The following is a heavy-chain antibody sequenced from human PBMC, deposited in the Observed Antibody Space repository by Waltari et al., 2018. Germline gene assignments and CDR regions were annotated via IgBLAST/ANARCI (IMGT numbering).Heavy chain of an antibody. V-gene: IGHV4-4*02. CDR1: GGSIGSRNW. CDR2: IYHSGST. Sequence: QVQLQESGPGLVKPSETLSLTCAVSGGSIGSRNWWSWVRQPPGKGLEWIGEIYHSGSTNYNPSLKSRVTISVDTSKNQFSLKLSSVTAADTAVYYCASLFWSGYYYFDYWGQGTMVTVSS. D-gene: IGHD3-3*01. J-gene: IGHJ4*03. CDR3: ASLFWSGYYYFDY.